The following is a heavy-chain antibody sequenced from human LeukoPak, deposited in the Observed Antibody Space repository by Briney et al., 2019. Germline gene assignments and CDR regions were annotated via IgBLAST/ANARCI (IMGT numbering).Heavy chain of an antibody. Sequence: PSETLSLTCAVYGGSFSGYYWSWIRQPPGKGLEWIGYIYYSGSTNYNPSLKSRVTISVDTSKNQFSLKLSSVTAADTAVYYCARSGITMVRGGRLNWFDPWGQGTLVTVSS. V-gene: IGHV4-59*01. J-gene: IGHJ5*02. CDR2: IYYSGST. D-gene: IGHD3-10*01. CDR1: GGSFSGYY. CDR3: ARSGITMVRGGRLNWFDP.